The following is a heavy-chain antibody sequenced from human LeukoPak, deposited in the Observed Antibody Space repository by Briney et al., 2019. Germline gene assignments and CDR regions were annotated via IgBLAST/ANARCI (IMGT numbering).Heavy chain of an antibody. D-gene: IGHD1-26*01. CDR2: INHSGST. J-gene: IGHJ4*02. CDR1: GGSFSGYY. Sequence: KTSETLSLTCAVYGGSFSGYYWSWIRQPPGKGLEWIGEINHSGSTNYNPSLKSRVTISVDTSKNQFSLKLSSVTAADTAVYYCARDREERFFDYWGQGTLVTVSS. CDR3: ARDREERFFDY. V-gene: IGHV4-34*01.